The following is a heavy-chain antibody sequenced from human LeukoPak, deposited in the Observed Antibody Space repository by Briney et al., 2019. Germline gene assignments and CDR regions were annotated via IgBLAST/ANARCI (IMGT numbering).Heavy chain of an antibody. CDR3: ARVVGTYYYMDV. CDR2: IYYSGST. Sequence: SETLSLTCTVSGGSISSSSYYWGWIRQPPGKGLEWIGSIYYSGSTYYNPSLKGRVTISVDTSKNQFSLKLSSVTAADTAVYYCARVVGTYYYMDVWGKGTTVTVSS. V-gene: IGHV4-39*07. CDR1: GGSISSSSYY. D-gene: IGHD1-26*01. J-gene: IGHJ6*03.